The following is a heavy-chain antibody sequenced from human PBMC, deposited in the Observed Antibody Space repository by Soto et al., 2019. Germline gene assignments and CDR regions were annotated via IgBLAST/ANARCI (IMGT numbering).Heavy chain of an antibody. CDR2: ISYDGTNK. D-gene: IGHD3-22*01. CDR3: ARDQTYYYDSSSPYYYGMDF. J-gene: IGHJ6*01. CDR1: GFSFSNYA. V-gene: IGHV3-30-3*01. Sequence: QVQLVESGGGVVQPGRSLRLSCAASGFSFSNYAMHWVRQAPGMGLEWVAVISYDGTNKYYADSVKGRFTIARDNSKNTLYLQMNSLRAEDTAVYYSARDQTYYYDSSSPYYYGMDFW.